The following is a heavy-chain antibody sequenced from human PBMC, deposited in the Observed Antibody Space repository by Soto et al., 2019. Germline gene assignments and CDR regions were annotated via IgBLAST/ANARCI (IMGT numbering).Heavy chain of an antibody. V-gene: IGHV4-34*01. Sequence: SETLSLTCAVYGGSFSGYYWSWIRQPPGEGLEWIGEINHSGSTNYNPSLKSRVTISVDTSKNQFSLKLSSVTAADTAVYYCARAPETLELRASRYFDYWGQGTLVTVSS. CDR1: GGSFSGYY. D-gene: IGHD1-7*01. J-gene: IGHJ4*02. CDR3: ARAPETLELRASRYFDY. CDR2: INHSGST.